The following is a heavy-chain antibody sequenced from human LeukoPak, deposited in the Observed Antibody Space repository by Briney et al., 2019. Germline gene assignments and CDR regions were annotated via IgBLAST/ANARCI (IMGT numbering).Heavy chain of an antibody. CDR3: ARVRYSGSYYFVYYFDY. CDR2: INHSGST. V-gene: IGHV4-34*01. CDR1: GGSFSGYY. D-gene: IGHD1-26*01. J-gene: IGHJ4*02. Sequence: KTSETLSLTCAVYGGSFSGYYWSWIRQPPGKGLEWIGEINHSGSTSYNPSLKSRVTISVDTSKNQFSLKLSSVTAADTAVYYCARVRYSGSYYFVYYFDYWGQGTLVTVSS.